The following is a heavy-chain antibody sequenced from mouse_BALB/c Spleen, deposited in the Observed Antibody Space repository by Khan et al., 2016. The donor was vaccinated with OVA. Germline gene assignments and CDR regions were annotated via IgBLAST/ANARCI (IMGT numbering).Heavy chain of an antibody. CDR3: ARDGYDYFDY. CDR1: GYTFTDYS. D-gene: IGHD2-3*01. CDR2: INTETGEP. J-gene: IGHJ2*01. V-gene: IGHV9-2-1*01. Sequence: VQLQESGPELKKPGETVKISCKASGYTFTDYSMHWVKQAPGKGLKWMGWINTETGEPTYADDFKGRFAFSLETSASTAYLQINNLKNEDTATYFCARDGYDYFDYWGQGTTLTVSS.